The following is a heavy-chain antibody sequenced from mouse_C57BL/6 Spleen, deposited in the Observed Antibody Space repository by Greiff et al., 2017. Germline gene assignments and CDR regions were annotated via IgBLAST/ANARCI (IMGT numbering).Heavy chain of an antibody. V-gene: IGHV1-4*01. CDR2: INPSSGYT. CDR1: GYTFTSYT. CDR3: ARSSGSSSHYYAMDY. D-gene: IGHD1-1*01. Sequence: VKLVESGAELARPGASVKMSCKASGYTFTSYTMHWVKQRPGQGLEWIGYINPSSGYTKYNQKFKDKATLTADKSSSTAYMQLSSLTSEDSAVYYCARSSGSSSHYYAMDYWGQGTSVTVSS. J-gene: IGHJ4*01.